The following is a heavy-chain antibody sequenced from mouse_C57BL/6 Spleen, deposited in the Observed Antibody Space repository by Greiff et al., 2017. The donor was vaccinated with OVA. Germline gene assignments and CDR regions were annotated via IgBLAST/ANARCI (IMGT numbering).Heavy chain of an antibody. V-gene: IGHV1-81*01. CDR2: IYPRSGNT. CDR1: GYTFTSYG. CDR3: AGSGGKYSNPGYFDY. J-gene: IGHJ2*01. Sequence: QVQLQQSGAELARPGASVKLSCKASGYTFTSYGISWVKQRTGQGLEWIGEIYPRSGNTYYNEKFKGKATLTADKSSSTAYMELSSLTSEDSAVYVCAGSGGKYSNPGYFDYWGQGTTLTVSS. D-gene: IGHD2-5*01.